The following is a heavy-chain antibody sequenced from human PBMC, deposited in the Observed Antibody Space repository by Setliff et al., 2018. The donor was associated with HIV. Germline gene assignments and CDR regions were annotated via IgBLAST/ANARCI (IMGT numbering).Heavy chain of an antibody. V-gene: IGHV3-66*02. J-gene: IGHJ4*02. CDR3: AREPCSGGSCYSGYFDY. CDR1: EFTVSRYH. D-gene: IGHD2-15*01. Sequence: PGGSLRLSCAASEFTVSRYHMSWVRQAPGRGLEWVSVIYNGDPTYYADSVKGRFTISRDNSKNTLYLQMNNLRADDTAVYYCAREPCSGGSCYSGYFDYWGQGTLVTVS. CDR2: IYNGDPT.